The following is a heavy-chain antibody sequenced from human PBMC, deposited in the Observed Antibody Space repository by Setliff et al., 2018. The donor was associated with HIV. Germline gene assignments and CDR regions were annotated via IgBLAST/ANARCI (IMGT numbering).Heavy chain of an antibody. D-gene: IGHD3-22*01. CDR1: GFTVSSNY. J-gene: IGHJ4*02. Sequence: GGSLRLSCAASGFTVSSNYMSWVRQAPGKGLEWVSVIYIDGSTYYADSVRGRFTISRDNYKNTFYLQMKSLRAEDTAVYYCARPNYYDSSGSFDYWGQGTLVTVSS. V-gene: IGHV3-66*04. CDR2: IYIDGST. CDR3: ARPNYYDSSGSFDY.